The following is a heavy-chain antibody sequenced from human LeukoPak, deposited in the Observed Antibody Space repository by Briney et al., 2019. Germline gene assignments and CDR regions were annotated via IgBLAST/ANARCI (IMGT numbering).Heavy chain of an antibody. Sequence: PGGSLRLSCAASGFTFSSYEMNWVRQAPGKGLEWVSYISSSGSTIYYADSVKGRFTISRDNAKNSLYLQMNSLGAEDTAVYYCARGEVEITDYWGQGTLVTVSS. D-gene: IGHD5-24*01. CDR2: ISSSGSTI. CDR3: ARGEVEITDY. CDR1: GFTFSSYE. J-gene: IGHJ4*02. V-gene: IGHV3-48*03.